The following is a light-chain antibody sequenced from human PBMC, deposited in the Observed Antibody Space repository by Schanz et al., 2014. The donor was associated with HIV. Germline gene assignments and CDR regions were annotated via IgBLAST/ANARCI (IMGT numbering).Light chain of an antibody. CDR2: GAS. V-gene: IGKV3-20*01. J-gene: IGKJ4*01. CDR3: QQYDLTPPS. CDR1: QTVSSNY. Sequence: EIVLTQSPGTLSLSPGQRATLSCRASQTVSSNYLAWYQQKPGQAPRLLIYGASSRATGIPDRFSGSGSGTDFTLTISRLEPEDFAVYYCQQYDLTPPSFGGGTKVEIK.